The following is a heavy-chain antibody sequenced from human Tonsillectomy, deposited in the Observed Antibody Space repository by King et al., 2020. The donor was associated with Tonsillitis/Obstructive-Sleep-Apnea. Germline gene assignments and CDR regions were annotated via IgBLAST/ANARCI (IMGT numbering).Heavy chain of an antibody. D-gene: IGHD4-11*01. V-gene: IGHV4-39*01. CDR1: GGSISISTYY. Sequence: LQLQESGPGLVKPSETLSLTCTVSGGSISISTYYWGWIRQPPGKGLEWIGNIYFSGSTYYNPSLKSRVTISVDTSNNQFSLKLSSVTAADTAVYYCARHVPDYRNYFDYWGQGTLVIVSS. J-gene: IGHJ4*02. CDR3: ARHVPDYRNYFDY. CDR2: IYFSGST.